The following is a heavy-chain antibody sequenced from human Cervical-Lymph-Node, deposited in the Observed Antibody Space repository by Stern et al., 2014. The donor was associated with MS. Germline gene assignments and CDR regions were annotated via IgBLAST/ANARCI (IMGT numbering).Heavy chain of an antibody. CDR1: GITFSNYG. Sequence: VQLVESGGGVVQPGRSLRLSCAASGITFSNYGMHWVRQAPGKGLEWVAGISHDGTVKHYADSVKGRFTISRDNSKMYLQMNSPRAEDTAVYYCAKETGKAGSSYASYFDYWGQGTLVTVSS. D-gene: IGHD5-18*01. J-gene: IGHJ4*02. CDR2: ISHDGTVK. CDR3: AKETGKAGSSYASYFDY. V-gene: IGHV3-30*18.